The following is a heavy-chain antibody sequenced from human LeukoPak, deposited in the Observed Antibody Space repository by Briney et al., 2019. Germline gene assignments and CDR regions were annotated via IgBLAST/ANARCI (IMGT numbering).Heavy chain of an antibody. Sequence: SETLSLTCAVSGGSISSSNWWTWVRQPPGKGLGWIGEIYHAGNTNYNPSLKSRVTISVNKSKNQFSLKLTSVTAADTAVYYCARARYVNSFYAFDVWGQGTLVTVSS. CDR2: IYHAGNT. D-gene: IGHD3-9*01. V-gene: IGHV4-4*02. CDR3: ARARYVNSFYAFDV. CDR1: GGSISSSNW. J-gene: IGHJ3*01.